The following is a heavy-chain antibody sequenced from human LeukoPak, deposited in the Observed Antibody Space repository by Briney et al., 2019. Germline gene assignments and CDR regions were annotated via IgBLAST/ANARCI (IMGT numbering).Heavy chain of an antibody. V-gene: IGHV1-2*02. CDR2: IHPNSGGT. J-gene: IGHJ4*02. CDR1: GYTFTGYY. Sequence: ASVKVSCKASGYTFTGYYIHWVRQAPGQGLEWLGWIHPNSGGTNYPQKFQGRVTMTTDTSINTAYMELSRVTSDDTAMYYCARGGGYYFDNSEYSGPDYWGQGTLVTVSS. CDR3: ARGGGYYFDNSEYSGPDY. D-gene: IGHD3-22*01.